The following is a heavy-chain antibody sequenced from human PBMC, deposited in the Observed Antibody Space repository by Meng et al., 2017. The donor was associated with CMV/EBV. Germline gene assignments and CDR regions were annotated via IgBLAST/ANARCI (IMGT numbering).Heavy chain of an antibody. V-gene: IGHV1-69*16. CDR3: AREGTFGDFWSGYYSYYGMDV. J-gene: IGHJ6*02. CDR1: GGTFSSYT. D-gene: IGHD3-3*01. CDR2: IIPILGIA. Sequence: SVKVSCKASGGTFSSYTISWVRQAPGQGLEWMGRIIPILGIANYAQKFQGRVTITTDESTSTAYMELSSLRSEGTAVYYCAREGTFGDFWSGYYSYYGMDVWGQGTTVTVSS.